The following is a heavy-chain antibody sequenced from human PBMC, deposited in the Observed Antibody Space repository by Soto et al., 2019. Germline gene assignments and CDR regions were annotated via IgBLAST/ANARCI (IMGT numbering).Heavy chain of an antibody. CDR1: GFTFSSYA. Sequence: GGSLRLSCAASGFTFSSYAMSWVRQAPGKGLEWVSAISGSGGSTYYADSVKGRFTISRDNSKNTLYLQMNSLRAEDTAVYYCAKDRPRILRFLENYYFDYWGQGTLVTVSS. J-gene: IGHJ4*02. V-gene: IGHV3-23*01. CDR2: ISGSGGST. CDR3: AKDRPRILRFLENYYFDY. D-gene: IGHD3-3*01.